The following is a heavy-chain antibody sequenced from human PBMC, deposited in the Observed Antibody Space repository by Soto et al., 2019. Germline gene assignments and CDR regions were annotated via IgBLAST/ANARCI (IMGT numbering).Heavy chain of an antibody. J-gene: IGHJ4*02. Sequence: EVQLVESGGGLVKPGGSLRLSCAASGFSFSDAWLNWVRQAPGKGLEWVARVKSKTDGETADYATFVKGRFTISRDDSKNVLYLQMNSLKTDDTAVYYCAGERAYFHDSNGYLSIDFWGQGTLVTVSS. V-gene: IGHV3-15*07. D-gene: IGHD3-22*01. CDR1: GFSFSDAW. CDR3: AGERAYFHDSNGYLSIDF. CDR2: VKSKTDGETA.